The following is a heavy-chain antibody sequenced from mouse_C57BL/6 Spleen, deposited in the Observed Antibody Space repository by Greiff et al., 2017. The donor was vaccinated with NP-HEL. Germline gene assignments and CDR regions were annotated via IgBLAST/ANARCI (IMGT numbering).Heavy chain of an antibody. D-gene: IGHD6-1*01. J-gene: IGHJ1*03. Sequence: EVKLMESGPGLVKPSQSLSLTCSVTGYSITSGYYWNWIRQFPGNKREWMGYISYDGSNNYNPSLKNRISITRDTSKNQFFLKLNSVTTEDTATYYCARDLLFPRYFDVWGTGTTVTVSS. CDR3: ARDLLFPRYFDV. V-gene: IGHV3-6*01. CDR2: ISYDGSN. CDR1: GYSITSGYY.